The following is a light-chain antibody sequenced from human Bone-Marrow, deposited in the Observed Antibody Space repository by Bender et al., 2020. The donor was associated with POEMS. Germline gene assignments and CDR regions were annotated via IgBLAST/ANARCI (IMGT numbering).Light chain of an antibody. CDR2: YDS. J-gene: IGLJ2*01. CDR3: QAWDRSTVI. CDR1: NIGSKN. V-gene: IGLV3-21*01. Sequence: SFVLTQPPSVSVAPGETASIPCGGDNIGSKNVHWYQQRPGQAPVVVIYYDSDRPSGIPERFSGSTSGDTATLTISGTQPMDEADYYCQAWDRSTVIFGGGTKLSVL.